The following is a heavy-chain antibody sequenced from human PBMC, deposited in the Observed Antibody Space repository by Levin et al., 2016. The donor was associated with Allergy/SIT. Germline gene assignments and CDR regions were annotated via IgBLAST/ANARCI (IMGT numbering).Heavy chain of an antibody. V-gene: IGHV4-4*02. Sequence: SETLSLTCAVSGGSISSSNWWSWVRQPPGKGLEWIGEIYHSGSTNYNPSLKSRVTISVDTSKNQFSLKLSSVTAADTAVYYCARGLRGYSYGTTPRTFDYWGQGTLVTVSS. CDR3: ARGLRGYSYGTTPRTFDY. CDR2: IYHSGST. J-gene: IGHJ4*02. CDR1: GGSISSSNW. D-gene: IGHD5-18*01.